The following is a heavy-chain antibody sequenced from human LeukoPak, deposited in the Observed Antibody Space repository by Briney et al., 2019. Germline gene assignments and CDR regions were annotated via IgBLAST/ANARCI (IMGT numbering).Heavy chain of an antibody. J-gene: IGHJ4*02. CDR2: ISYDGSNK. CDR1: GFTFSSYA. Sequence: QPGGSLRLSCAASGFTFSSYAMHWVRQAPGKGLEWVAVISYDGSNKYYADSVKGRFTISRDNSKNTLYLQMNSLRAEDTAVYYCAKAVFQWPRNFDYWGQGTLVTVSS. D-gene: IGHD5-12*01. CDR3: AKAVFQWPRNFDY. V-gene: IGHV3-30*04.